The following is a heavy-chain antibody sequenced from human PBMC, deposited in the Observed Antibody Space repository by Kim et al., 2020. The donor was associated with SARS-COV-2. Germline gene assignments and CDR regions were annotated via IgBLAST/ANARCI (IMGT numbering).Heavy chain of an antibody. Sequence: SETLSLTCTVSGGSISSYYWSWIRQPPGKGLEWIGYIYYSGSTNYNPSLKSRVTISVDTSKNQFSLKLSSVTAADTAVYYCARTSMVRGVPPMDVWGQGT. V-gene: IGHV4-59*01. D-gene: IGHD3-10*01. CDR3: ARTSMVRGVPPMDV. CDR2: IYYSGST. CDR1: GGSISSYY. J-gene: IGHJ6*02.